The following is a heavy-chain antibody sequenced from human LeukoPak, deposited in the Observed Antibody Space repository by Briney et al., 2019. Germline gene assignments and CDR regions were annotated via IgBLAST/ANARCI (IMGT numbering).Heavy chain of an antibody. J-gene: IGHJ4*02. Sequence: PETLSLTCTVSGGSISSYYWSWIRQPPGKGLEWIGYIYYSGSTNYNPSLKSRVTISVDTSKNQFSLKLSSVTAADTAVYYCARGRYDSSGYSFDYWGQGTLVTVSS. CDR1: GGSISSYY. V-gene: IGHV4-59*01. D-gene: IGHD3-22*01. CDR2: IYYSGST. CDR3: ARGRYDSSGYSFDY.